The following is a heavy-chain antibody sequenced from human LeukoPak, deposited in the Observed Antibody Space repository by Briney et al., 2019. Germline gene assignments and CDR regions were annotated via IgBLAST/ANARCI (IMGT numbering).Heavy chain of an antibody. J-gene: IGHJ4*02. CDR3: ARGLGGVGATALDY. Sequence: SGRSLRLSCAASGFTFSHYAMYWVRQAPGKGLEWVAVISYDGSSNYYADSVKGRFTISRDNSKNTLYLQMNSLRSDDTAVYYCARGLGGVGATALDYWGQGTLVTVSS. CDR2: ISYDGSSN. D-gene: IGHD1-26*01. V-gene: IGHV3-30-3*01. CDR1: GFTFSHYA.